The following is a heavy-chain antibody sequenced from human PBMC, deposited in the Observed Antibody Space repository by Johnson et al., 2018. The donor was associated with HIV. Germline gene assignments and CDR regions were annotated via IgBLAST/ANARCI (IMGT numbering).Heavy chain of an antibody. Sequence: VQLVESGGGVVQPGRSLRLSCAASGFTFSNAWMSWVRQAPGKGLEWVGRIKRKSDGGTTDYAAPVKGRFSISRDESQNTVYLQMSSLRAEDTAVYYCAKSQDRSAYDYDFDIWGQGTMVTVSS. J-gene: IGHJ3*02. D-gene: IGHD3-22*01. CDR1: GFTFSNAW. CDR2: IKRKSDGGTT. CDR3: AKSQDRSAYDYDFDI. V-gene: IGHV3-15*01.